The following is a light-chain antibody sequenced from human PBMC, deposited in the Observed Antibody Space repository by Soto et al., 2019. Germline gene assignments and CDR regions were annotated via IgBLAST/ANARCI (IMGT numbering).Light chain of an antibody. V-gene: IGKV3-20*01. CDR2: GVS. Sequence: EIVLTQSPGTLSLSPGESATLSCRASQSVSSNFLAWYQQKPVQAPRLLIYGVSSRASGIPDRFFGSGSGTDFTLTINRLEPEDFAVYYCQQYANSPITFGQGTRLEIK. J-gene: IGKJ5*01. CDR3: QQYANSPIT. CDR1: QSVSSNF.